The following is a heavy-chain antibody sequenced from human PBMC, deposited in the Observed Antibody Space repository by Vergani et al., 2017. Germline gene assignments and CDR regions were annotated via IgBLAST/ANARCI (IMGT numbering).Heavy chain of an antibody. CDR3: ARGALVVPAAIRVHYYYYGMDV. V-gene: IGHV4-34*01. CDR1: GGSFSGYY. J-gene: IGHJ6*02. CDR2: INHSGGT. D-gene: IGHD2-2*02. Sequence: QVQLQQWGAGLLKPSETLSLTCAVYGGSFSGYYWSWIRQPPGKGLEWVGEINHSGGTNYTPSLKSRVTISLDTSKNQFPLKLSSVTAADTAVYYCARGALVVPAAIRVHYYYYGMDVWGQGTTVTVSS.